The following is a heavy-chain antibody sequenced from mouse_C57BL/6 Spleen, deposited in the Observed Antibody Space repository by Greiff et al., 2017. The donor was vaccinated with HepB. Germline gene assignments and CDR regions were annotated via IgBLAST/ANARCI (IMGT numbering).Heavy chain of an antibody. CDR1: GYTFTSYW. CDR2: IYPGNSDT. CDR3: TPDGYYSWFAY. V-gene: IGHV1-5*01. Sequence: VHVKQSGTVLARPGASVKMSCKTSGYTFTSYWMHWVKQRPGQGLEWIGAIYPGNSDTSYNQKFKGKAKLTAVTSASTAYMELSSLTNEDSAVYYCTPDGYYSWFAYWGQGTLVTVSA. J-gene: IGHJ3*01. D-gene: IGHD2-3*01.